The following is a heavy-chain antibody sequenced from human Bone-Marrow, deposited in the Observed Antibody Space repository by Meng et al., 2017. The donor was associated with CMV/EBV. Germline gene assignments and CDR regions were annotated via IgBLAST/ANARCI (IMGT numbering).Heavy chain of an antibody. J-gene: IGHJ4*02. CDR3: ASPIAVAGYYFDY. V-gene: IGHV1-69*12. D-gene: IGHD6-19*01. CDR2: IIPIFGTA. Sequence: QVQAVHAGAGVKKPGSSGKVSCKASGGTFSSYAISWVRQAPGQGLEWMGGIIPIFGTANYAQKFQGRVTITADESTSTAYMELSSLRSEDTAVYYCASPIAVAGYYFDYWGQGTLVTVSS. CDR1: GGTFSSYA.